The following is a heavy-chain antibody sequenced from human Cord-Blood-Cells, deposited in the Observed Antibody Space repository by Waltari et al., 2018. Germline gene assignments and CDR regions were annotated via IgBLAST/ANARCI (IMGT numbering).Heavy chain of an antibody. Sequence: QVQLVQSGAEVQKTGASVQVSCKASGYTFTSYDINWVRQATGQGLEWMGRMNPNSGNTGYAQMSQGRVTSTRNASISTAYMKLSSLRSEDTAVYYCAREYCSSTSCYFDYWGQGTLVTVSS. V-gene: IGHV1-8*03. CDR1: GYTFTSYD. D-gene: IGHD2-2*01. CDR2: MNPNSGNT. J-gene: IGHJ4*02. CDR3: AREYCSSTSCYFDY.